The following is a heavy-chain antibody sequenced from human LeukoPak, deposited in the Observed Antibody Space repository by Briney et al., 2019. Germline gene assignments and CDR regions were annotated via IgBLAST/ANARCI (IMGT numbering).Heavy chain of an antibody. V-gene: IGHV4-34*01. CDR2: INHSGDT. CDR1: GGAFSSYY. D-gene: IGHD4-11*01. Sequence: SETLSLTCAVYGGAFSSYYWSWIRQPPGKGLEWIGEINHSGDTKYNPSLKSRVSMSVDVSKDQFSLKLTSLTAADTAVYYCARGSRNYNNYEGADYWGQGTLVTVSS. J-gene: IGHJ4*02. CDR3: ARGSRNYNNYEGADY.